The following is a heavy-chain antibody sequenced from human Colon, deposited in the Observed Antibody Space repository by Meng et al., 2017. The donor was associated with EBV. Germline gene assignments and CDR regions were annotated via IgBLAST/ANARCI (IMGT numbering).Heavy chain of an antibody. CDR1: GGSINSGDYY. V-gene: IGHV4-30-4*01. CDR2: IYYTGST. CDR3: ARNYYFDY. J-gene: IGHJ4*02. Sequence: QGLLKLSGPGLVKPSQTLSLTCTVSGGSINSGDYYWSWIRQPPGKGLEWIGYIYYTGSTYYNPSLKSRVTISMDTSKNQFSLRLSSVTAADTAVYYCARNYYFDYWGQGTLVTVSS.